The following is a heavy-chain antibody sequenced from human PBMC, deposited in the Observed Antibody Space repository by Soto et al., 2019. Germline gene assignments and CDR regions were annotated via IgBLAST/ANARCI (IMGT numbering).Heavy chain of an antibody. Sequence: PGGSLRLSCAASGFTVSSNYMSWVRQAPGKGLEWVSVIYSGGSTYYADSVKGRITISRDNSKNTLYLQMNSLKTEDTAVYYCARAQWLVHFDYWGQGTLVTVSS. J-gene: IGHJ4*02. CDR1: GFTVSSNY. CDR3: ARAQWLVHFDY. D-gene: IGHD6-19*01. CDR2: IYSGGST. V-gene: IGHV3-53*01.